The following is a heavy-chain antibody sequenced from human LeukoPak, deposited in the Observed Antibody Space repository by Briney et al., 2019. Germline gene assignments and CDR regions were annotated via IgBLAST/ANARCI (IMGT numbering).Heavy chain of an antibody. V-gene: IGHV5-51*01. D-gene: IGHD2-2*01. Sequence: GESLKISCKGSGYSFTSYWIGWVRQMPGKGLEWMGIIYPGDSDTRYSPSFQGQVTISADKSISTAYLQWSSLKASDTAMYYCARLLGYCSSTSCYAGNWFDPWGQGTLVTVSS. CDR2: IYPGDSDT. CDR3: ARLLGYCSSTSCYAGNWFDP. CDR1: GYSFTSYW. J-gene: IGHJ5*02.